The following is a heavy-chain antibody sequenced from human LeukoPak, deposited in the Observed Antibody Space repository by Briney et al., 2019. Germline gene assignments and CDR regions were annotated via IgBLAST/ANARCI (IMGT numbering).Heavy chain of an antibody. CDR3: ARAGITETTSWFDP. D-gene: IGHD1-20*01. J-gene: IGHJ5*02. Sequence: PSETLSLACTVSGGSISSTSYYWGWIRQPPGKGLEWIGYIFYSGSTYYNPSLKSRVTISVDTSKNQFSLRLSSVTAADTAVYYCARAGITETTSWFDPWGQGTLVNVSS. CDR1: GGSISSTSYY. V-gene: IGHV4-39*01. CDR2: IFYSGST.